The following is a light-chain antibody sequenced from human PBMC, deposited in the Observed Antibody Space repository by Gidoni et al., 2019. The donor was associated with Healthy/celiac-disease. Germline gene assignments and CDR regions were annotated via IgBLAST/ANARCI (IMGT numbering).Light chain of an antibody. J-gene: IGKJ1*01. CDR1: QGVSNY. CDR3: LQHNSDPPTWT. V-gene: IGKV1-17*03. Sequence: DIQMTQSPSAMSASVGDRVTITCRANQGVSNYLAWFQQKPGKVPKRLIYAASSLQSGVPSMFSGSGSGTEFTLTISSLQPEDFATYYCLQHNSDPPTWTFGQGTKVEIK. CDR2: AAS.